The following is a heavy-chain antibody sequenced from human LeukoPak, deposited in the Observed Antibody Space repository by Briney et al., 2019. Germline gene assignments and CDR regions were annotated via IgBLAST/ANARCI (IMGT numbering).Heavy chain of an antibody. CDR2: ISSSSSTI. Sequence: GGSLRLSCAASGFIFTSYSMNWVRQAPGKGLEWISYISSSSSTIYYADSVRGRFTISRDNAKNTLYLQMNSLRAEDTAVYYCARPLSGYSSSLGYWGQGTLVTVSS. CDR1: GFIFTSYS. D-gene: IGHD6-6*01. CDR3: ARPLSGYSSSLGY. V-gene: IGHV3-48*04. J-gene: IGHJ4*02.